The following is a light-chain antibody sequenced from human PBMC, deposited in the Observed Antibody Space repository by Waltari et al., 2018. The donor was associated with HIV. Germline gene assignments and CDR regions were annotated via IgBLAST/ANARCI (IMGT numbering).Light chain of an antibody. J-gene: IGLJ2*01. CDR1: SSDVGGYNY. V-gene: IGLV2-11*01. CDR3: CSYADNYPVV. CDR2: DVN. Sequence: QSALTQPRSVSGSPGQSVTTSCTGTSSDVGGYNYVSWYQHHPGKAPKFMIYDVNKRPSGVPDRFSGSKSGNTASLTISGLQAEDEADYYCCSYADNYPVVFGGGTKLTVL.